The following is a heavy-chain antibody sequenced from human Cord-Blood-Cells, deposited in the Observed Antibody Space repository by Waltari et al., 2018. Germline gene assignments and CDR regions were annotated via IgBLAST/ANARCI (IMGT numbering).Heavy chain of an antibody. J-gene: IGHJ2*01. Sequence: QVQLVESGGGVVQPGRSLRLSYAASGFTFSSYGMHWVRQAPGKGLEWVAVISYDGSNKYYADSVKGRFTISRDNSKNTLYLQMNSLRAEDTAVYYCAGAENYWYFDLWGRGTLVTVSS. V-gene: IGHV3-30*03. CDR1: GFTFSSYG. CDR3: AGAENYWYFDL. CDR2: ISYDGSNK.